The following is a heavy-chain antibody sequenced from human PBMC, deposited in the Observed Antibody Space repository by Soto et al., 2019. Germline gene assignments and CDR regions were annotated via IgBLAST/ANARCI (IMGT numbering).Heavy chain of an antibody. CDR1: GGSISSGAYY. CDR2: IYYSGST. D-gene: IGHD6-6*01. V-gene: IGHV4-31*03. Sequence: PSETLSLTCTVSGGSISSGAYYWSWIRQHPGKGLEWIGYIYYSGSTYYNPSLKSRVTISVDTSKNQFSLKLSSVTAADTAVYYCAREWAARPLDRYYYYMDVWGKGTTVTVSS. CDR3: AREWAARPLDRYYYYMDV. J-gene: IGHJ6*03.